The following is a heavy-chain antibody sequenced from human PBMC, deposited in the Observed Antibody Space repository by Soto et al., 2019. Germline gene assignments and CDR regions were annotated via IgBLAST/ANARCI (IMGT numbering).Heavy chain of an antibody. J-gene: IGHJ4*02. D-gene: IGHD3-10*01. V-gene: IGHV1-18*01. Sequence: QVQLVQSGAEVKKPGASVKVSCKASGYTFTSYGISWVRQAPGQGLEWMGWISAYNGNTNYAQKLQGRVTMTTDPSTSTAYRELRSLRSDDTAVYYCARDPGLLWFGEYYYFDYWGQGTLVTVSS. CDR3: ARDPGLLWFGEYYYFDY. CDR1: GYTFTSYG. CDR2: ISAYNGNT.